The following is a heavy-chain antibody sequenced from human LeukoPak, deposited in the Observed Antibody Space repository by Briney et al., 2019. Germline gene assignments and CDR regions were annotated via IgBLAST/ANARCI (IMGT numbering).Heavy chain of an antibody. V-gene: IGHV1-18*01. CDR3: ARDRCSSTSCYRYYMDV. Sequence: ASVKVSCKASGYTFTSYGISWVRQAPGQGLEWMGWISAYNGNTNYAQKLQGRVTMTTDTSTSTAYMELRSLRSDDTAVYYCARDRCSSTSCYRYYMDVWGKGTTVTVSS. D-gene: IGHD2-2*01. CDR1: GYTFTSYG. CDR2: ISAYNGNT. J-gene: IGHJ6*03.